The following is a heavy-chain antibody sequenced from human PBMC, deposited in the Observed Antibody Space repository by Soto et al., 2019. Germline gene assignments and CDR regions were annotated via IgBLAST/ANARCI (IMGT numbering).Heavy chain of an antibody. V-gene: IGHV3-64D*06. J-gene: IGHJ4*02. D-gene: IGHD3-9*01. Sequence: GGTLRLSFSASGFTYSSYAMHWVRQAPGKGLEYVSAISSNGGSTYYADSVKGRFTISRDNSKNTLYLQMSSLRAEDTAVYYCVKALRYFDWLPDCDYWGQGTLVSVSS. CDR2: ISSNGGST. CDR3: VKALRYFDWLPDCDY. CDR1: GFTYSSYA.